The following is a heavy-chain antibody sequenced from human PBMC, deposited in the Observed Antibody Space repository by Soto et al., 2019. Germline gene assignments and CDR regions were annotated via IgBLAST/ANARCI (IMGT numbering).Heavy chain of an antibody. CDR2: NYHSGTT. Sequence: PXETLCLTCAVPGVTLMTYHWSSIRRPPGKGLEWSGYNYHSGTTNYNPSLKSRVTISVDTSKNQFSLRLTSVTAADTAIYYCVREAYIGYGHAIDHWGQGILVTVSS. CDR3: VREAYIGYGHAIDH. CDR1: GVTLMTYH. V-gene: IGHV4-59*01. J-gene: IGHJ4*02. D-gene: IGHD5-12*01.